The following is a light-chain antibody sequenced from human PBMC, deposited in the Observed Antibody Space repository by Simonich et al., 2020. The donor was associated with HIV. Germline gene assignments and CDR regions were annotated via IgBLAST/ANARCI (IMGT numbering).Light chain of an antibody. CDR3: QQYYSTPPIT. CDR2: CAS. V-gene: IGKV4-1*01. CDR1: QSVLYSSNNKNY. J-gene: IGKJ5*01. Sequence: DIVMTKSPDSLAVSLGERATINCKSSQSVLYSSNNKNYLAWAQQKPGQPPKLLIYCASTRESGVPDRFSGSGSGTDFTLTISSLQAEDVAVYYCQQYYSTPPITFGQGTRLEIK.